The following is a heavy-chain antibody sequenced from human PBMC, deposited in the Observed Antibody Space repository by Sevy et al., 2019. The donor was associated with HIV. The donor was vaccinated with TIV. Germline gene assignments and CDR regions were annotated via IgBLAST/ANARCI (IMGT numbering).Heavy chain of an antibody. CDR3: ARESVVATIGAYYYYYYMDV. D-gene: IGHD5-12*01. CDR1: GYTFTSYG. CDR2: ISAYNGNT. J-gene: IGHJ6*03. Sequence: ASVKVSCKASGYTFTSYGISWVRQAPGQELEWMGWISAYNGNTNYPHTLQGRVTMTTDTSTSTAYMELRSLRSDDTAVYYCARESVVATIGAYYYYYYMDVWGRGTTVTVSS. V-gene: IGHV1-18*04.